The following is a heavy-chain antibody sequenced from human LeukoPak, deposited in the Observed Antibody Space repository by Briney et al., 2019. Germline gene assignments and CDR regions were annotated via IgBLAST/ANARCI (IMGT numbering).Heavy chain of an antibody. D-gene: IGHD6-13*01. Sequence: SVKVSCKASGGTFSSYAISWVRQAPGQGLEWMGGIIPIFGTANYAQKFQGRVTITADESTSTAYMELSSLRSEDTAVYYCATGCSSSWYHGSFGYWGQGTLVTVSS. CDR3: ATGCSSSWYHGSFGY. J-gene: IGHJ4*02. CDR2: IIPIFGTA. CDR1: GGTFSSYA. V-gene: IGHV1-69*13.